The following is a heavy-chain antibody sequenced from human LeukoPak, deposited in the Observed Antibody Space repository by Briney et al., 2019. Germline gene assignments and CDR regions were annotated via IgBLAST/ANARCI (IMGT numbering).Heavy chain of an antibody. CDR3: ARVRSSGAPHDY. J-gene: IGHJ4*02. D-gene: IGHD6-19*01. CDR1: GFTFSDYY. V-gene: IGHV3-11*04. CDR2: ISSSAGNT. Sequence: GGSLRLSCAASGFTFSDYYMSWIRQAPGKGLQWVSYISSSAGNTHYADYVKGRFTMSRDNAKNSLYLQMNSLRAEDTAVYYCARVRSSGAPHDYWGQGTLVTVSS.